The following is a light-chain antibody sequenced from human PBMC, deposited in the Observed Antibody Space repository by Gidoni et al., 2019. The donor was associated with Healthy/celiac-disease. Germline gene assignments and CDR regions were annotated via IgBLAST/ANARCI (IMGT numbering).Light chain of an antibody. J-gene: IGLJ1*01. CDR1: SSDVGGYNY. V-gene: IGLV2-14*01. CDR3: SSYTSSDTYV. CDR2: EVS. Sequence: QSALTQPASVSGSPGQSITISCTGTSSDVGGYNYVSWYQQHPGKVPKLMIYEVSNRPSGVSNRFSGSKSGNTASLTISGLQAEDEADYYCSSYTSSDTYVFGTGTKVTGL.